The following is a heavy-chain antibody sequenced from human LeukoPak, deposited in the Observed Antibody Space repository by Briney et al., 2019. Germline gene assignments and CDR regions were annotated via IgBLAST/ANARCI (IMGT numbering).Heavy chain of an antibody. CDR1: GFTFSTYW. J-gene: IGHJ4*02. V-gene: IGHV3-74*01. Sequence: GGSLRLSCAASGFTFSTYWMHWVRQAPGTGLVWVSRINSDGSSTTYADSVKGRFTISRDNSKNTLYLQMNSLRAEDTAVYYCAKDRDSSGWYDGYDYWGQGTLVTVSS. CDR3: AKDRDSSGWYDGYDY. CDR2: INSDGSST. D-gene: IGHD6-19*01.